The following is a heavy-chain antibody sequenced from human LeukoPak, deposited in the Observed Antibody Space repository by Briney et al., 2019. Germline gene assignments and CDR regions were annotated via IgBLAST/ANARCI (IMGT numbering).Heavy chain of an antibody. Sequence: GRSLRLSCAASGFTFSNSGMHWVRQAPGKGLEWVAIIWYDGSNKYYTDSVKGRFSISRDNSKNTLYLQMNSLRAEDTAVYYCARDRGTTSSSGWYFDPWGHGTLVTFSS. D-gene: IGHD6-6*01. V-gene: IGHV3-33*01. CDR2: IWYDGSNK. CDR1: GFTFSNSG. CDR3: ARDRGTTSSSGWYFDP. J-gene: IGHJ2*01.